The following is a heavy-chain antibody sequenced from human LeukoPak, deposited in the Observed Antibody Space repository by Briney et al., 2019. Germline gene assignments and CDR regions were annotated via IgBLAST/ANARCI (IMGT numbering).Heavy chain of an antibody. D-gene: IGHD2-2*01. CDR3: AREKGYCSSTSCYGAGGMDV. CDR2: MNPNSGNT. CDR1: GYTFTSYD. Sequence: GASVKVSCKASGYTFTSYDINWVRQATGQGLEWMGWMNPNSGNTGYAQKFQGRVTMTRNTSISTAYTELSSLRSEDTAVYYCAREKGYCSSTSCYGAGGMDVWGQGTTVTVSS. J-gene: IGHJ6*02. V-gene: IGHV1-8*01.